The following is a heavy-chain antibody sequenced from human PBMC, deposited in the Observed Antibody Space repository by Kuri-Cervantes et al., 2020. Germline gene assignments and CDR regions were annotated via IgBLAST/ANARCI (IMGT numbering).Heavy chain of an antibody. CDR2: ISRSRSYI. J-gene: IGHJ6*02. CDR1: GFTFSSYS. Sequence: GDSLKISCAASGFTFSSYSMNWVRQAPGKGLEWVSSISRSRSYIYYADSVKGRFTISRDNAKNTLYLQMNSLRAEDTAVYYCVRVFGTTCRFRHYFYGMDVWGQGTTVTVSS. CDR3: VRVFGTTCRFRHYFYGMDV. V-gene: IGHV3-21*01. D-gene: IGHD1/OR15-1a*01.